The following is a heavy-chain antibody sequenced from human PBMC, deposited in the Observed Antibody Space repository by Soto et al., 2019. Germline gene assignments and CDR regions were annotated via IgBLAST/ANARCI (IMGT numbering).Heavy chain of an antibody. CDR2: MQHTGNT. V-gene: IGHV4-4*07. CDR3: WLVMSSWTWFDP. Sequence: QVQLQESGPGLVKPSETLSLTCAVSGASIRRYHWSWIRQPAGKGLEWIGRMQHTGNTNYNPSLKSRVTMSVDTSKTQISLEPSSVTAADAAASLCWLVMSSWTWFDPVGQET. CDR1: GASIRRYH. D-gene: IGHD6-19*01. J-gene: IGHJ5*02.